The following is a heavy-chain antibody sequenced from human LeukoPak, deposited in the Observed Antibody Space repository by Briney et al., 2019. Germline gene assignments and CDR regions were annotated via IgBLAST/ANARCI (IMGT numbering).Heavy chain of an antibody. CDR1: GFTFSSYG. CDR2: IWYDGSNK. D-gene: IGHD5-24*01. Sequence: GGSLRLSCAASGFTFSSYGMHWVRQAPGKGLEWVAVIWYDGSNKYYADSVKGRFTISRDNSKNTLYLQMNSLRAEDTAVYYCAKEMATKMAFDIWGQGTMVTVSS. V-gene: IGHV3-30*02. J-gene: IGHJ3*02. CDR3: AKEMATKMAFDI.